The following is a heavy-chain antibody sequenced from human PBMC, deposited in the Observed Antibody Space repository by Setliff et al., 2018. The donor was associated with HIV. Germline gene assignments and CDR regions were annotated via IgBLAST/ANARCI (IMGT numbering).Heavy chain of an antibody. CDR3: ARSTRRVRSTVRDHYYDFMDV. CDR1: GAPVSSGRYY. J-gene: IGHJ6*03. CDR2: IHYTGST. V-gene: IGHV4-39*07. Sequence: SETLSLTCSVSGAPVSSGRYYWGWIRQPPGKGLEWIATIHYTGSTYYNPSLKNRVTISAGTSKKQVSLKLSSVTAADTAVYYCARSTRRVRSTVRDHYYDFMDVWGKGSTVTVSS. D-gene: IGHD1-26*01.